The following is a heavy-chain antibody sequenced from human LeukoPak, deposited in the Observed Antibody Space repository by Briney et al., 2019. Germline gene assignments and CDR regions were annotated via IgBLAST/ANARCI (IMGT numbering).Heavy chain of an antibody. Sequence: GEXLKLSCKGSGYSFTSYWIGWVRQMPGKGVEWMGIIYPGDSDTKYSPSFQGQVTISADKSISTAYLQWSSLKASDTAMYYCARHPLWHFDYWGQGTLVTVSS. V-gene: IGHV5-51*01. D-gene: IGHD3-10*01. J-gene: IGHJ4*02. CDR3: ARHPLWHFDY. CDR1: GYSFTSYW. CDR2: IYPGDSDT.